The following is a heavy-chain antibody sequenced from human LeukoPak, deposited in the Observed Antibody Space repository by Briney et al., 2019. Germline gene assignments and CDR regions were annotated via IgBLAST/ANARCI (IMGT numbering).Heavy chain of an antibody. CDR3: AGERIITFGGVIVPGPSYYFGMDV. V-gene: IGHV4-59*12. CDR1: GGSISSYY. Sequence: SETLSLTCTVSGGSISSYYWSWIRQPPGKGLEWIGYIYYSGSTNYNPSLKSRVTISVDTSKNQFSLKLSSVTAADTAVYFCAGERIITFGGVIVPGPSYYFGMDVWGQGTTVTVSS. D-gene: IGHD3-16*02. J-gene: IGHJ6*02. CDR2: IYYSGST.